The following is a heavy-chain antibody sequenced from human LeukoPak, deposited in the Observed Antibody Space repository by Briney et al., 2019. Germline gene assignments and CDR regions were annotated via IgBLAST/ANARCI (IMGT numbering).Heavy chain of an antibody. J-gene: IGHJ4*02. D-gene: IGHD3-10*01. CDR2: IKQDGGET. V-gene: IGHV3-7*02. CDR1: GFTFSSYC. Sequence: GGSLRLSSAASGFTFSSYCMSWVRQAPGKGLEWVGNIKQDGGETYYAESVKGRFTISRDNAKNTLYLQMNSLRSEDTAVYYFAIGGRYGLLDYWGQGTLVTVSS. CDR3: AIGGRYGLLDY.